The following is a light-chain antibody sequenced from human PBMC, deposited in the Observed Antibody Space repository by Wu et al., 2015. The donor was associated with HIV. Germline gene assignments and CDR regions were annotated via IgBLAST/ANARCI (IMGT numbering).Light chain of an antibody. CDR1: QTIKSH. Sequence: DIQMTQSPSSLSVSVGDRVSITCRASQTIKSHLNWYQQKLGGAPKLLIYAASSLQSWVPSRFSGSGSGTDFTLTISSLQPEDFATYYCQQSHSTPWTFGQGTKAEIK. CDR3: QQSHSTPWT. CDR2: AAS. J-gene: IGKJ1*01. V-gene: IGKV1-39*01.